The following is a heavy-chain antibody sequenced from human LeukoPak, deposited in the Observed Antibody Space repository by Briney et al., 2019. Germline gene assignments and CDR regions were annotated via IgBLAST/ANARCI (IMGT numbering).Heavy chain of an antibody. V-gene: IGHV4-34*01. Sequence: ETLSLTCAVYGGSFSGYYWSWICQPPGKGLEWIGEINHSGSTNYNPSLKSRVAISIDTSKNHFSLKLNSVTAADTAVYYCARTKRVDYFDFWGQGTLVTVSS. CDR3: ARTKRVDYFDF. CDR2: INHSGST. D-gene: IGHD2-15*01. CDR1: GGSFSGYY. J-gene: IGHJ4*02.